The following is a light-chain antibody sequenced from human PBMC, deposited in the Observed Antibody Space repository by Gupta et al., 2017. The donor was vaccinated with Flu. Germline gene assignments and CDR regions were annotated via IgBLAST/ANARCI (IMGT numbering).Light chain of an antibody. Sequence: EIVLMQSPGTLSLSPGERATLSCRASESLISNYLSWYQQKPGQAPRLLIYGTSNRATGTPDRFSGSGSGTDFTLTISRLEPEDFAVYYCHQHGSSPRTFGRGTKVEIK. CDR1: ESLISNY. CDR3: HQHGSSPRT. CDR2: GTS. V-gene: IGKV3-20*01. J-gene: IGKJ1*01.